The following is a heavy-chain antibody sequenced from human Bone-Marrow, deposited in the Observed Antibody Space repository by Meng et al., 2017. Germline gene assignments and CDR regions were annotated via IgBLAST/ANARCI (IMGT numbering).Heavy chain of an antibody. V-gene: IGHV3-48*03. D-gene: IGHD2-2*01. CDR2: ISSSGSTI. CDR1: GFTFSSYE. J-gene: IGHJ6*02. Sequence: GESLKISCAASGFTFSSYEMNWVRQAPGKGLEWVSYISSSGSTIYYADSVKGRFTISRDNAKNSLYLQMDSLRAEDTAVYYCAGSYCSSTSCYYYYGMDVWGQGTTVTVSS. CDR3: AGSYCSSTSCYYYYGMDV.